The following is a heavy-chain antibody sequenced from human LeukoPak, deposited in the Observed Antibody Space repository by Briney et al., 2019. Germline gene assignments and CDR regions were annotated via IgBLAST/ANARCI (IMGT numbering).Heavy chain of an antibody. D-gene: IGHD1-26*01. Sequence: AASVKVSCKASGYTFTGCYMHWVRQAPGQGLEWMGWINPNSGGTNYAQKFQGRVTMTRDTSISTAYMELSRLRSDDTAVYYCARDLRRYSGSKRGDLGYWGQGTLVTVSS. CDR3: ARDLRRYSGSKRGDLGY. V-gene: IGHV1-2*02. CDR2: INPNSGGT. J-gene: IGHJ4*02. CDR1: GYTFTGCY.